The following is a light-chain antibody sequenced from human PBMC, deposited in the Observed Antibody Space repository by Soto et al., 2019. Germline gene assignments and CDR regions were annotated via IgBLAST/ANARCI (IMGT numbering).Light chain of an antibody. CDR2: KAS. V-gene: IGKV1-5*03. Sequence: DIQMTQSPSTLSASVGDRVTITCRASQSISSWLVWYQQKPGKAPKLLIYKASSLESGVPSRFSGSGSGTELTLTISSLQPDDFATYYCQQYNSYPLTFGGGTQVEIK. CDR3: QQYNSYPLT. CDR1: QSISSW. J-gene: IGKJ4*01.